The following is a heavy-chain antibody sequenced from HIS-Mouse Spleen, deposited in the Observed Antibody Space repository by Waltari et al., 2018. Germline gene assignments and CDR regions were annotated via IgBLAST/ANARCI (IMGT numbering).Heavy chain of an antibody. V-gene: IGHV3-30*18. Sequence: QVQLVEAGGGVVQPGRSLGLPCAASGFAFSSYGMHRVRQAPGKGLEWVAVISYDGSNKYYADSVKGRFTISRDNSKNTLYLQMNSLRAEDTAVYYCAKDKHHAFDYWGQGTLVTVSS. CDR3: AKDKHHAFDY. CDR1: GFAFSSYG. J-gene: IGHJ4*02. CDR2: ISYDGSNK.